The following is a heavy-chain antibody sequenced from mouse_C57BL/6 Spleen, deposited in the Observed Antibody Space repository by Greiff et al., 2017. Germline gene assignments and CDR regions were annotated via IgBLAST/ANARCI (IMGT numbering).Heavy chain of an antibody. J-gene: IGHJ4*01. D-gene: IGHD2-10*01. CDR3: SPAYYYAMDY. CDR1: GYTFTDYE. Sequence: VQLQQSGAELVRPGASVTLSCKASGYTFTDYEMHWVKQTPVHGLEWIGAIGPETGGTAYNQKFKGKAILTADKSSSTAYMELRSLTSEDSAVYYCSPAYYYAMDYWGQGTSVTVSS. V-gene: IGHV1-15*01. CDR2: IGPETGGT.